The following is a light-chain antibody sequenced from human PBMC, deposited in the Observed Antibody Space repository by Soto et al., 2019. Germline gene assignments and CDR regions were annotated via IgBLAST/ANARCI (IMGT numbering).Light chain of an antibody. Sequence: ALTQPRSVSGSPGQSVTISCTGTSSDVGGYNYVSWYQQHPGKAPKLMIYDVSKRPSGVPDRFSGSKSGNTASLTISGLQAEDEADYYCCSYAGSYTLGVFGTGTKVTVL. CDR3: CSYAGSYTLGV. CDR1: SSDVGGYNY. J-gene: IGLJ1*01. CDR2: DVS. V-gene: IGLV2-11*01.